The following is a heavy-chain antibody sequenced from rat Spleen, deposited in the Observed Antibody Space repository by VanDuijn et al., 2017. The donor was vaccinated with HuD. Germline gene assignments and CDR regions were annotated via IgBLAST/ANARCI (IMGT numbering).Heavy chain of an antibody. CDR1: GFTFSKYG. Sequence: EVQLVESGGGLVQPGRSMRLSCAASGFTFSKYGMAWVRQAPTKGLEWVATIIYEGSRTYYRDSVKGRFTISRDNAKSTLYLQMDSLRSEDTATYYCARPDGYTYVMDAWGQGASVTVSS. D-gene: IGHD1-4*01. V-gene: IGHV5-29*01. CDR3: ARPDGYTYVMDA. J-gene: IGHJ4*01. CDR2: IIYEGSRT.